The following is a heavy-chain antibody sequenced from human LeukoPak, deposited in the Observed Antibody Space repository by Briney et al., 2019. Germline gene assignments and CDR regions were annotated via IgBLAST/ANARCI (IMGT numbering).Heavy chain of an antibody. J-gene: IGHJ5*02. CDR2: IYYSGST. CDR3: ARNFCPAACVGPNWFDP. Sequence: PSETLSLTCNVSGGSISSSSYYWGWIRQPPGKGLEWIGSIYYSGSTYYNPSLKSRVTISVDTSKNQFSLKLSSVTAADTAVYYCARNFCPAACVGPNWFDPWGQGTLVTVSS. CDR1: GGSISSSSYY. V-gene: IGHV4-39*07. D-gene: IGHD1-26*01.